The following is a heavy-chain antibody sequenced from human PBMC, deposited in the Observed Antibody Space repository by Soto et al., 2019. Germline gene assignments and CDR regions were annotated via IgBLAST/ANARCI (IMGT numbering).Heavy chain of an antibody. D-gene: IGHD6-19*01. CDR1: GFTFTNYG. J-gene: IGHJ4*02. CDR2: VSKSDYT. Sequence: GGSLRLSCTVSGFTFTNYGINWVRQAPGKGLEWVSSVSKSDYTYYSDSVKGRFTISRDNAKNSVSLQMNNLTAEDTAVYYCTREDSIIIPAVADFWGQGTLVTVSS. V-gene: IGHV3-21*01. CDR3: TREDSIIIPAVADF.